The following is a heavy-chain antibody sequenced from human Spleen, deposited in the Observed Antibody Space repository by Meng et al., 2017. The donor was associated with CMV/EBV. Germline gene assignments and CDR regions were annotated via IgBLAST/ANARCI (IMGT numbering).Heavy chain of an antibody. D-gene: IGHD5-18*01. Sequence: GSLRLSCTLYGGSFSGYYWSWIRQPPGKGLEWIGEINHSGSTNYSPSLKSRVTISVDTSKNQFSLKLSSVTAADTAVYYCARAGVTAYYYHYGMDVWGQGTTVTVSS. V-gene: IGHV4-34*01. CDR3: ARAGVTAYYYHYGMDV. CDR1: GGSFSGYY. CDR2: INHSGST. J-gene: IGHJ6*02.